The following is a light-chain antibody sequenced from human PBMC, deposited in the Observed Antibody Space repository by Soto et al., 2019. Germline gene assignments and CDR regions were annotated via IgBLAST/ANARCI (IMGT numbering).Light chain of an antibody. Sequence: DIQMTQSPYSLSASVGDRVTITCRASQSVGNFLNCYQQKPGLPPKYLIYAASNLQSGVPSRFSGSGSGTDFTLTISNLQPEDCETYYCQQSFTTWTFEQGTTGAVK. CDR3: QQSFTTWT. CDR2: AAS. CDR1: QSVGNF. V-gene: IGKV1-39*01. J-gene: IGKJ1*01.